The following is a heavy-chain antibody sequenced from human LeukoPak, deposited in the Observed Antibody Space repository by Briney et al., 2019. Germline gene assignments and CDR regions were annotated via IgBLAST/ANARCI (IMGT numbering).Heavy chain of an antibody. V-gene: IGHV4-34*01. CDR1: GFTFSTYS. D-gene: IGHD3-3*01. J-gene: IGHJ4*02. Sequence: GSLRLSCEASGFTFSTYSMNWVRQTQGKGLEWIGEVNYSGNTNYNPSVKSRVAISVDMSKNHLSLRLNSVTAADTAVYYCARVTDFWNEYYDSYFDYWGQGALVIVSS. CDR3: ARVTDFWNEYYDSYFDY. CDR2: VNYSGNT.